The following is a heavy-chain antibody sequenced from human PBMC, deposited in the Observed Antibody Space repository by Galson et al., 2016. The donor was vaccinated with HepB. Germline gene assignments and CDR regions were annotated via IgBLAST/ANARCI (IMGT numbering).Heavy chain of an antibody. Sequence: CAASGFTFSRYGMHWVREAPGKGLEWVAVISYDGSNKYYADSVKGRFTISRDNSKNTLFLQMNSLRAEDTAVYYCAKAPRSLYCSGGTCYSGFDSWGQGTLVTVSS. D-gene: IGHD2-15*01. CDR3: AKAPRSLYCSGGTCYSGFDS. CDR1: GFTFSRYG. CDR2: ISYDGSNK. J-gene: IGHJ4*02. V-gene: IGHV3-30*18.